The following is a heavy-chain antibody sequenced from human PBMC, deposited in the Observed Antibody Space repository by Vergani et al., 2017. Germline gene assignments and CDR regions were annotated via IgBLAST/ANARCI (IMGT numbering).Heavy chain of an antibody. D-gene: IGHD1-26*01. J-gene: IGHJ4*02. CDR1: GFTFSSYA. V-gene: IGHV3-23*04. Sequence: EVQLVESGGGLVQPGGSLRLSCTASGFTFSSYAMSWVRQAPGKGLEWVSAMSGSGDNTYYADSVKGRFTVSRDNSKNTLYLQMNSLRAEDTAVYYCARAGGSYSSNPYYFVHWGQGALVTVPS. CDR2: MSGSGDNT. CDR3: ARAGGSYSSNPYYFVH.